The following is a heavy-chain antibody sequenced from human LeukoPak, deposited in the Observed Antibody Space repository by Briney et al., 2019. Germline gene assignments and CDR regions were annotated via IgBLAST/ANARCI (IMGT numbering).Heavy chain of an antibody. CDR3: AKRKRRIVVVTAVDFFDY. D-gene: IGHD2-21*02. Sequence: PGGSLRLSCAASGFTFSSYAMSWVRQAPGKGLEWVSLISGSSTSTYYADSVKGRFTISRDNSKNTVYLQMYSLRADDTAIYYCAKRKRRIVVVTAVDFFDYWGQGILVTVSS. J-gene: IGHJ4*02. CDR1: GFTFSSYA. CDR2: ISGSSTST. V-gene: IGHV3-23*01.